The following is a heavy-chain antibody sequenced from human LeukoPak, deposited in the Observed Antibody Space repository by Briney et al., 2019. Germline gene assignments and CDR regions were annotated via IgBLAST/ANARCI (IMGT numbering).Heavy chain of an antibody. CDR1: GFXFSSYW. CDR3: AREQRITIFGGIPA. CDR2: INSDGSST. D-gene: IGHD3-3*01. Sequence: PGWSLRLSCAASGFXFSSYWIHWVRQAPGKGLVWVSRINSDGSSTSYADSVKGRFTISRDNAKNTLYLQMTSLRAEDTAVYYCAREQRITIFGGIPAWGQGTLVTVSS. J-gene: IGHJ4*02. V-gene: IGHV3-74*01.